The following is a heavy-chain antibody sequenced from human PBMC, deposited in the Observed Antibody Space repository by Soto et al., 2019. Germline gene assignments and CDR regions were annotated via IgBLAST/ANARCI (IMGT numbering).Heavy chain of an antibody. V-gene: IGHV5-10-1*01. CDR1: GYSFAGYW. CDR3: ARQIYDSDTGPNFQYYFDS. J-gene: IGHJ4*02. D-gene: IGHD3-22*01. Sequence: PGESLKLSCKVSGYSFAGYWITWVRQKPGKGLEWMGRIDPSDSQTYYSPSFRGHVTISVTKSITTVFLQWSSLRASDTAMYYCARQIYDSDTGPNFQYYFDSWGQGTPVTVSS. CDR2: IDPSDSQT.